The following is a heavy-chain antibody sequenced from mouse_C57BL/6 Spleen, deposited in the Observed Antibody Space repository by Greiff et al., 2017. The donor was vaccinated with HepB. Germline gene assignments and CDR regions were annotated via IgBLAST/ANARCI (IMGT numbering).Heavy chain of an antibody. Sequence: QVQLQQSGAELVRPGSSVKLSCKASGYTLTSYWMDWVKQRPGQGLEWIGNIYPSDSETHYNQKFKDKATLTVDKSSSTAYMQLSSLTSEDSAVYYCARRDDYTGDWYFDVWGTGTTVTVSS. CDR2: IYPSDSET. D-gene: IGHD2-4*01. CDR1: GYTLTSYW. CDR3: ARRDDYTGDWYFDV. V-gene: IGHV1-61*01. J-gene: IGHJ1*03.